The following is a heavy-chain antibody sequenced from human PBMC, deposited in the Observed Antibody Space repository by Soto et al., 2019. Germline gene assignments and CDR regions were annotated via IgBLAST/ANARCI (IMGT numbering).Heavy chain of an antibody. CDR2: ISYDGSNK. J-gene: IGHJ4*02. V-gene: IGHV3-30-3*01. CDR3: AGGRSIAARRGYFDY. CDR1: GFTFSSYA. Sequence: PGGSLRLSCAASGFTFSSYAMHWVRQAPGKGLEWVAVISYDGSNKYYADSVKGRFTISRDNSKNTLYLQMNSLRAEDTAVYYCAGGRSIAARRGYFDYWGQGTLVTVSS. D-gene: IGHD6-6*01.